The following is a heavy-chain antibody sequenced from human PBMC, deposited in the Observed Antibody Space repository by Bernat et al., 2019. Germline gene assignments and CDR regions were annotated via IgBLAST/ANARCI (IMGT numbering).Heavy chain of an antibody. CDR1: GGSISSYY. CDR2: IYYSGST. D-gene: IGHD2-15*01. J-gene: IGHJ4*02. CDR3: ARGGDQWSLDY. Sequence: QVQLQESGPGLVKPSETLSLTCTVSGGSISSYYWSWIRQPPGKGLEWIGYIYYSGSTNYNPSLKSRVTISVDTSKNQFSLKLSSVTAADTAVYYCARGGDQWSLDYWGQGTLVTVSS. V-gene: IGHV4-59*01.